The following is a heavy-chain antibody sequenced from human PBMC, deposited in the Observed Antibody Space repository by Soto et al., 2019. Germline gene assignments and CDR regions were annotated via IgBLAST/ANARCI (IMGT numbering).Heavy chain of an antibody. CDR2: ISGGGST. Sequence: EVQLVESGGGLIQPGGSLRLSCAASGFTVSSNYMSWVRQAPGKGLEWVSLISGGGSTDYSDSVKGRFTISRDNYKNTLNLVMKSLRAEDTAVYYCARGSPSMTYFGEYYFDFWGQGSLVTVSS. J-gene: IGHJ4*02. V-gene: IGHV3-53*01. CDR1: GFTVSSNY. D-gene: IGHD3-16*01. CDR3: ARGSPSMTYFGEYYFDF.